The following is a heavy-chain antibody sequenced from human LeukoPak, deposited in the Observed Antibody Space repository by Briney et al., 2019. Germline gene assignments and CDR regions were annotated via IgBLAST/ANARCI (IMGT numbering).Heavy chain of an antibody. CDR1: GGSISSSSYY. CDR3: ARNQWLVRGDYFDY. CDR2: IYYSGST. V-gene: IGHV4-39*07. Sequence: SETLSLTRTVSGGSISSSSYYWGWIRQPPGKGLEWIGSIYYSGSTNYNPSLKSRVTISVDTSKNQFSLKLSSVTAADTAVYYCARNQWLVRGDYFDYWGQGTLVTVSS. D-gene: IGHD6-19*01. J-gene: IGHJ4*02.